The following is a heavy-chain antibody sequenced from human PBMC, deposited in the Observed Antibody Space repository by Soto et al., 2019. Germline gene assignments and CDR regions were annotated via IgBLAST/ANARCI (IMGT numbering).Heavy chain of an antibody. Sequence: ASVKVSCKASGYTFTSYGISWVRQAPGQGLEWMGWISAYNGNTNYAQKLQGRVAMTTDTSTTTAYMELRSLRSDDTAVYYCARGRNSSPYFYVMDVWGLGTTVTVSS. CDR3: ARGRNSSPYFYVMDV. CDR1: GYTFTSYG. CDR2: ISAYNGNT. D-gene: IGHD6-13*01. V-gene: IGHV1-18*01. J-gene: IGHJ6*02.